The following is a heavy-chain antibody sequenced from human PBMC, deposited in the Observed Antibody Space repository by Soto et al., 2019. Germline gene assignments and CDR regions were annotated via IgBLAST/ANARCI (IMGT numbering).Heavy chain of an antibody. CDR2: IYYSGST. CDR1: GGSISSYY. J-gene: IGHJ4*02. V-gene: IGHV4-59*01. CDR3: ARAYGDYVFDY. D-gene: IGHD4-17*01. Sequence: AETLSLTCTVSGGSISSYYWSWIRQPPGKGLEWIGYIYYSGSTNYNPSLKSRVTISVDTSKNQFSLKLSSVTAADTAVYYCARAYGDYVFDYWGQGTLVTVSS.